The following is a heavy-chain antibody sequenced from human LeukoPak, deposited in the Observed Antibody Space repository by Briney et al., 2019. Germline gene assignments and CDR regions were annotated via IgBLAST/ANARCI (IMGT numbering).Heavy chain of an antibody. CDR2: INPNSGGT. V-gene: IGHV1-2*02. CDR1: XYTFTXXY. CDR3: ARADMGAFDI. J-gene: IGHJ3*02. Sequence: SCXAXXYTFTXXYMHWVRQAPGQGLEWMGWINPNSGGTNYAQKFQGRVTMTRDTSISTAYMELSRLRSDDTAVYYCARADMGAFDIWGQGTMVTVSS. D-gene: IGHD2-15*01.